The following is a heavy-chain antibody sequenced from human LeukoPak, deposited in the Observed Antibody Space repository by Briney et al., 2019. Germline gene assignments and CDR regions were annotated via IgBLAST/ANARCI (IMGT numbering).Heavy chain of an antibody. V-gene: IGHV4-59*01. CDR1: GGSISGYY. Sequence: PSETLSLTSTVSGGSISGYYWTWIRQPPGKGLEWIGYVYYSGTTNYNPSLQSRVTISVDRSKNQLSLKLSSVTAADTAVYYCARGSGWYFLWGQGTLVTVSS. CDR2: VYYSGTT. J-gene: IGHJ4*02. CDR3: ARGSGWYFL. D-gene: IGHD6-19*01.